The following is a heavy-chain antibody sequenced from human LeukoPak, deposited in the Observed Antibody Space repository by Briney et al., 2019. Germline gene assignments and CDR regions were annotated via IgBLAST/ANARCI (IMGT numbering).Heavy chain of an antibody. CDR1: GYTFTSYG. CDR3: ARDGLRYFDWLLLPFDY. CDR2: ISAYNGNT. D-gene: IGHD3-9*01. V-gene: IGHV1-18*01. Sequence: ASVKVSCKASGYTFTSYGISWVRQAPGQGLERMGWISAYNGNTNYAQKLQGRVTMTTDTSTSTAYMELRSLRSDDTAVYYCARDGLRYFDWLLLPFDYWGQGTLVTVSS. J-gene: IGHJ4*02.